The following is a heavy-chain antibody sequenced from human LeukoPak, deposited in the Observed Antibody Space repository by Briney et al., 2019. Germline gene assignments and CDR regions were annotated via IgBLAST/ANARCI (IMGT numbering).Heavy chain of an antibody. D-gene: IGHD3-22*01. J-gene: IGHJ5*02. V-gene: IGHV1-2*02. Sequence: GSSVKVSFKASGYTFTGYYMHWVRQAPGQGLEWMVWINPKSGGTNYAQEFQGRVTMTRYTSISTAYMELSRLRSDDTAVYYCARVYVWLSPSNWFDPWGQGTLVTVSS. CDR2: INPKSGGT. CDR3: ARVYVWLSPSNWFDP. CDR1: GYTFTGYY.